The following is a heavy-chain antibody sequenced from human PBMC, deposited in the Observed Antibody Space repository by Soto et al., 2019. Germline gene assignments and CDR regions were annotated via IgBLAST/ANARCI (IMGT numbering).Heavy chain of an antibody. CDR1: GFTFRSYG. CDR3: GKDTLDCSGGDCPLYYYHGMEV. D-gene: IGHD2-15*01. V-gene: IGHV3-30*18. J-gene: IGHJ6*02. Sequence: QVQLVESGGGVVQPGTSLRLSCAASGFTFRSYGMHWVRQAPGKGLEWLAVISNDGSNKYLADSVKGRLALSRDNSRNTLYLQINSLRVEDTAVYYCGKDTLDCSGGDCPLYYYHGMEVWGQGTTVTVSS. CDR2: ISNDGSNK.